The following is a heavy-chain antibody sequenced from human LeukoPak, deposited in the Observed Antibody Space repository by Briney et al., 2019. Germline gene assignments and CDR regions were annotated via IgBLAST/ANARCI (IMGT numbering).Heavy chain of an antibody. Sequence: GGSLRLSCAASGFTFSIYSMNWVRQPPGKGLEWVSYISSSSTSIYYADSVKRRFTISRDNAKNSLYPQMNSLRDDDTAVYYCASSDDYGGNRFDYWGQGTLVTVSS. CDR2: ISSSSTSI. J-gene: IGHJ4*02. CDR3: ASSDDYGGNRFDY. D-gene: IGHD4-23*01. CDR1: GFTFSIYS. V-gene: IGHV3-48*02.